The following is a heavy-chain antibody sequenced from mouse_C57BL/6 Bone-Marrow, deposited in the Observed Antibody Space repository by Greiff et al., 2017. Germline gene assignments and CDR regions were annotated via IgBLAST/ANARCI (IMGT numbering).Heavy chain of an antibody. J-gene: IGHJ4*01. CDR1: GYTFTSYW. D-gene: IGHD1-1*01. Sequence: VQLQQPGAELVRPGTSVKLSCKASGYTFTSYWMHWVKQRPGQGLEWIGVIDPSDSYTNYNEKFKGKATLTADKSSSTAYMQLSSLTSEDSAVYFCARGYYGSSYYAMDYWGQGTSVTVSS. V-gene: IGHV1-59*01. CDR3: ARGYYGSSYYAMDY. CDR2: IDPSDSYT.